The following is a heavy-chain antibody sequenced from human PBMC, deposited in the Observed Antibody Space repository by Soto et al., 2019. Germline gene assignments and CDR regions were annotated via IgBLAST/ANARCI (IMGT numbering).Heavy chain of an antibody. CDR1: VGSFIGYY. V-gene: IGHV4-34*01. CDR3: ARDKVAVAGTSVDY. D-gene: IGHD6-19*01. J-gene: IGHJ4*02. CDR2: INHSGST. Sequence: SETLSLTCAVYVGSFIGYYWSWIRQPPGKGLEWIGEINHSGSTNYNPSLKSRVTISVDTSKNQFSLKLSSVTAADTAVYYCARDKVAVAGTSVDYWGQGTLVTVSS.